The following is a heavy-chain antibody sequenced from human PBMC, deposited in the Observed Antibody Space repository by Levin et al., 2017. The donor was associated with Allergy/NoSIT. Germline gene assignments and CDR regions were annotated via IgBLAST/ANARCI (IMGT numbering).Heavy chain of an antibody. J-gene: IGHJ4*02. CDR3: AKTTYSGYDSGVDY. CDR1: GFTFSSYA. CDR2: ISGSGGST. D-gene: IGHD5-12*01. Sequence: GGSLRLSCAASGFTFSSYAMSWVRQAPGKGLEWVSAISGSGGSTYYADSVKGRFTISRDNSKNTLYLQMNSLRAEDTAVYYCAKTTYSGYDSGVDYWGQGTLVTVSS. V-gene: IGHV3-23*01.